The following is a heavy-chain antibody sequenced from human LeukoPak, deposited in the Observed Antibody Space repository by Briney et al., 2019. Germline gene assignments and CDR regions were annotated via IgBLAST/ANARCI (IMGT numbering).Heavy chain of an antibody. V-gene: IGHV1-46*01. J-gene: IGHJ5*02. CDR3: ARDRGYGDSLGWFDP. Sequence: ASVKVSCKASGYTFTSYYMHWVRQAPGQGREWMGIINPSGGSTSYAQKFQGRVTMTRDTSTSTVYMELSSLRSEDTAVYYCARDRGYGDSLGWFDPWGQGTLVTVSS. D-gene: IGHD4-17*01. CDR1: GYTFTSYY. CDR2: INPSGGST.